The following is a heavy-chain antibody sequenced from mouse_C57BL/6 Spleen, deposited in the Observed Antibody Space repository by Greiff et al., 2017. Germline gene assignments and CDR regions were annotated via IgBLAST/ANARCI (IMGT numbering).Heavy chain of an antibody. Sequence: EVQGVESGAELVRPGASVKLSCTASGFNIKDDYMHWVKQGPEQGLEWIGWIDPENGDTEYASKFQGKATITADTSSNTAYLQLSSLTSEDTAVYYCTTDGSSYDWYFDVWGTGTTVTVSS. V-gene: IGHV14-4*01. CDR3: TTDGSSYDWYFDV. CDR2: IDPENGDT. CDR1: GFNIKDDY. D-gene: IGHD1-1*01. J-gene: IGHJ1*03.